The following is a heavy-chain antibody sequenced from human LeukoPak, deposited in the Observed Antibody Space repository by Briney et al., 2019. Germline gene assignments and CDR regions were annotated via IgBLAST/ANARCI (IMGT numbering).Heavy chain of an antibody. D-gene: IGHD5-18*01. Sequence: PGGSLRLSCVASGFIVSSNYMSWVRQAPGKGLEWVSIIYSGSSTYYADSVKGRFTISTDNSKNTVFLQMNSLRVEDTAVYYCARGPTRGYGDYWGQGTLVTVSS. CDR2: IYSGSST. CDR3: ARGPTRGYGDY. V-gene: IGHV3-53*01. J-gene: IGHJ4*02. CDR1: GFIVSSNY.